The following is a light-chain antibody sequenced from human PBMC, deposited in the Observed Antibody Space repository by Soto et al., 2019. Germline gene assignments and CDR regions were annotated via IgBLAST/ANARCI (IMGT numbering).Light chain of an antibody. CDR3: QQYGNSPRT. J-gene: IGKJ1*01. Sequence: DIVLTQSPGTLSLSPGERATLSCRASQSVGSSYLAWYQQKPGQAPSLLMYGASSRATGIPDRFSGSGSGTDFTLTISRLEPEDFAAYYCQQYGNSPRTFGQGTKV. CDR1: QSVGSSY. CDR2: GAS. V-gene: IGKV3-20*01.